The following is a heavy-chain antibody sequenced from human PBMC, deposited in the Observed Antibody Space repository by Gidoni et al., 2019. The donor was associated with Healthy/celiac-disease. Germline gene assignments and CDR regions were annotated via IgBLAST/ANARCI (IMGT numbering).Heavy chain of an antibody. Sequence: QLQLVESGGGVVQPGRSLRLSCAASGFTFSRYAMHWVRQAPGKGLEWVAVISYDGSNKYYADSVKGRFTISRDNSKNTLYLQMNSLRAEDTAVYYCARDPGGHCSGGSCYGYYYYYMDVWGKGTTVTVSS. J-gene: IGHJ6*03. V-gene: IGHV3-30-3*01. CDR3: ARDPGGHCSGGSCYGYYYYYMDV. D-gene: IGHD2-15*01. CDR1: GFTFSRYA. CDR2: ISYDGSNK.